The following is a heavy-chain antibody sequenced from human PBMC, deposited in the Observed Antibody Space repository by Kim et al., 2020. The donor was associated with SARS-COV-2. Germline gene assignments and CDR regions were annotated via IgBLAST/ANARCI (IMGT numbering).Heavy chain of an antibody. Sequence: GGSLRLSCAASVFTVSSNYMSWVRQAPGKGLEWVSVIYSGGSTYYADSVKGRFTISRDNSKNTLYLHMNSLRAEDTAVNYCARDRTHYYGSGTLAYWGQG. CDR1: VFTVSSNY. D-gene: IGHD3-10*01. CDR2: IYSGGST. V-gene: IGHV3-53*01. J-gene: IGHJ4*02. CDR3: ARDRTHYYGSGTLAY.